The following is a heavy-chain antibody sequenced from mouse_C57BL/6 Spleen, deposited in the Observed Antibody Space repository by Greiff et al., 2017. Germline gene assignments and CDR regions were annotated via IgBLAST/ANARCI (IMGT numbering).Heavy chain of an antibody. V-gene: IGHV1-26*01. J-gene: IGHJ4*01. CDR3: ARDYYGSRGNYAMDY. CDR2: INPNNGGT. Sequence: VQLQQSGPELVKPGASVKISCKASGYTFTDYYMNWVKQSHGKSLEWIRDINPNNGGTSYNQKFKGKATLTVDKSSSTAYMELRSLTSEDSAVYYCARDYYGSRGNYAMDYWGQGTSVTVSS. D-gene: IGHD1-1*01. CDR1: GYTFTDYY.